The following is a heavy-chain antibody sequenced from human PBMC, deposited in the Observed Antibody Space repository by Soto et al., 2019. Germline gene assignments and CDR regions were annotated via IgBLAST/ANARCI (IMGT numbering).Heavy chain of an antibody. CDR1: GYTFTYRY. CDR3: ASTANSYDSCGYYPDLLAP. V-gene: IGHV1-45*02. J-gene: IGHJ5*02. Sequence: GASVKVSCKASGYTFTYRYLHWVRQAPGQALEWMGWITPFNGNTNYAQKFQDRVTITRDRSMSTAYMELSSLRSEDTAMYYCASTANSYDSCGYYPDLLAPWGQGTLVTGSS. CDR2: ITPFNGNT. D-gene: IGHD3-22*01.